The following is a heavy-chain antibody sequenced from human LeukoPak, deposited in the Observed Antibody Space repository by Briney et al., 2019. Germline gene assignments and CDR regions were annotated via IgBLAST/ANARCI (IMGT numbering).Heavy chain of an antibody. CDR3: ARPRGSPIGGYNWFDP. D-gene: IGHD2-15*01. CDR1: GGSISSSSYY. Sequence: SETLSLTCTVSGGSISSSSYYWGWIRQPPGKGLEWLGSIYYSGSTYYNPSLKSRVTISVDTSKNQFSLKLSSVTAADTAVYYCARPRGSPIGGYNWFDPWGQGTLVTVSS. J-gene: IGHJ5*02. CDR2: IYYSGST. V-gene: IGHV4-39*01.